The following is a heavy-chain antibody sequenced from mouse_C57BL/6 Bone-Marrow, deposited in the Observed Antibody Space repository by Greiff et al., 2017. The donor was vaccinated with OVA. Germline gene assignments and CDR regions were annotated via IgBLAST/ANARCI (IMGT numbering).Heavy chain of an antibody. CDR3: ARLMGYGYDVGLFAY. CDR1: GYTFTDYY. Sequence: EVQLQQSGPELVKPGASVKISCKASGYTFTDYYMNWVKQSHGKSLEWIGDINPNNGGTSYNQKFKGKATLTVDKSSSTAYMELRSLTSEDSAVYYCARLMGYGYDVGLFAYWGQGTLVTVSA. D-gene: IGHD2-2*01. J-gene: IGHJ3*01. V-gene: IGHV1-26*01. CDR2: INPNNGGT.